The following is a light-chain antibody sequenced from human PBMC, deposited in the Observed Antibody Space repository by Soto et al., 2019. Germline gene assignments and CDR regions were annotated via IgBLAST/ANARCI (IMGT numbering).Light chain of an antibody. V-gene: IGLV1-44*01. CDR2: SNN. CDR1: SSNIGSIT. J-gene: IGLJ1*01. CDR3: AARDDSLNGLNYV. Sequence: QSVLTQPPSASGTPGQRVTISCSGSSSNIGSITVNWYQQLPGTAPKLLIYSNNQRPSGVPDRFSGSKSGTSASLAISGLQSEDEADYYCAARDDSLNGLNYVFGTGSK.